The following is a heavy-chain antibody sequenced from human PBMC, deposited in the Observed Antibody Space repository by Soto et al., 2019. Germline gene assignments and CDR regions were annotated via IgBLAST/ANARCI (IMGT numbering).Heavy chain of an antibody. J-gene: IGHJ6*02. CDR2: IIPIFGTA. V-gene: IGHV1-69*13. CDR3: ASCGVIAAAVSGYYGMDV. CDR1: GGTFSSYA. D-gene: IGHD6-13*01. Sequence: SVKVSCKASGGTFSSYAISWVRQAPGQGLEWMGGIIPIFGTANYAQKFQGRVTITADESTSTAYMELSSLRSEDTAVYYCASCGVIAAAVSGYYGMDVWGQGTTVTVSS.